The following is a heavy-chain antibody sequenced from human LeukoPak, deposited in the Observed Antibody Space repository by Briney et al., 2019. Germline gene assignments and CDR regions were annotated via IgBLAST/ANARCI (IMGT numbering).Heavy chain of an antibody. V-gene: IGHV1-2*02. CDR1: GYTFTGYY. CDR3: ARDPAATYSGTYYFDY. Sequence: ASVKVSCKASGYTFTGYYMHCVRQAPGQGLEWMGWINPNSGGTNHAQNFQGRVTMTRDTSISTAYMELSSLRSDDTAVYYCARDPAATYSGTYYFDYWGQGTLVTVSS. D-gene: IGHD1-26*01. CDR2: INPNSGGT. J-gene: IGHJ4*02.